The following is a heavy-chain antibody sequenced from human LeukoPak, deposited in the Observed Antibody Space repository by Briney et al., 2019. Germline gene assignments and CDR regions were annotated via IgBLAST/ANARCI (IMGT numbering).Heavy chain of an antibody. CDR3: ARPPPRYCSSTSCYFQYFQH. V-gene: IGHV1-69*13. J-gene: IGHJ1*01. CDR2: IIPIFSTA. D-gene: IGHD2-2*01. Sequence: SVKVSCKASGGTFSSYAISWVRQAPGQGLEWMGGIIPIFSTANYAQKLQGRVTITADESTSTAYMELSSLRSEDTAVYYCARPPPRYCSSTSCYFQYFQHWGQGTLVTVSS. CDR1: GGTFSSYA.